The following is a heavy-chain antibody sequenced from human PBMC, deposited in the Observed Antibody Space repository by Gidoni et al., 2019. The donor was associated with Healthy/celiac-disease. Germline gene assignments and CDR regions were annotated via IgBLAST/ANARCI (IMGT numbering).Heavy chain of an antibody. D-gene: IGHD6-19*01. CDR3: AKDQAPDYSSGWYYYYGMDV. V-gene: IGHV3-9*01. J-gene: IGHJ6*02. CDR2: ISWNSGSI. CDR1: GFTLDDYA. Sequence: EVQLVESGGGLVQPGRSLRLSCAASGFTLDDYAMHWVRQAPGKGLEWVSGISWNSGSIGYADSVKGRFTISRDNAKNSLYLQMNSLRAEDTALYYCAKDQAPDYSSGWYYYYGMDVWGQGTTVTVSS.